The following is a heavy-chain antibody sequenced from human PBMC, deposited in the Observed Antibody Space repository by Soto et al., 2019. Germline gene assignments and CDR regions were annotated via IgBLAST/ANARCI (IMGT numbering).Heavy chain of an antibody. CDR1: GYSFTSYW. CDR3: ARHAFSIAAAGGYDY. CDR2: IDPSDSYT. D-gene: IGHD6-13*01. V-gene: IGHV5-10-1*01. Sequence: GESLKISCKGSGYSFTSYWISWVRQMPGKGLEWMGRIDPSDSYTNYSPSFQGHVTISADKSISTAYLQWSSLKASDTAMYYCARHAFSIAAAGGYDYWGQGTLVTVSS. J-gene: IGHJ4*02.